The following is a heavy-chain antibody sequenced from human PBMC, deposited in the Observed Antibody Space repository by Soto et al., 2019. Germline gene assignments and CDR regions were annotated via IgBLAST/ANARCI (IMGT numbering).Heavy chain of an antibody. J-gene: IGHJ3*02. V-gene: IGHV4-31*03. CDR1: GGSISSGCYY. D-gene: IGHD4-17*01. Sequence: TLSLTCTDSGGSISSGCYYWSWIRQHPGKGLEWIGYIYYSGSTYYNPSLKSRVTISVDTSKNQFSLKLSSVTAADTAVYYCARDGITTGDAFDIWGQGTMVTVSS. CDR2: IYYSGST. CDR3: ARDGITTGDAFDI.